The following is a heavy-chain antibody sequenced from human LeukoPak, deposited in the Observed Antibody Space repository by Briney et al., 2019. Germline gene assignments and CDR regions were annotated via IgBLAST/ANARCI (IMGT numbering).Heavy chain of an antibody. Sequence: SGGSLRLSCAVSGFTFSDTSMSWVRQAPGKGLEWVGLIRSKTDARTTDYAAPVKGRFIISGDDSKNTLFLQMNSLITEDTAVYYCTPMDGPWGQGTLGTVSS. CDR3: TPMDGP. J-gene: IGHJ5*02. CDR2: IRSKTDARTT. D-gene: IGHD3/OR15-3a*01. CDR1: GFTFSDTS. V-gene: IGHV3-15*01.